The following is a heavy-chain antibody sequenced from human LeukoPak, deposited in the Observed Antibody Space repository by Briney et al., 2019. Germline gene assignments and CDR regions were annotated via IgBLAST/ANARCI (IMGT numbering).Heavy chain of an antibody. CDR1: GGSISSYY. D-gene: IGHD6-13*01. Sequence: SETLSLTCTVSGGSISSYYWSWIRQPPGKGLEWIGYIYYSGSTNYNPSLKSRVTISVDTPKNQFSLKLSSVTAADTAVYYCARLSIAAAGTGAFDIWGQGTMVTVSS. V-gene: IGHV4-59*08. CDR2: IYYSGST. J-gene: IGHJ3*02. CDR3: ARLSIAAAGTGAFDI.